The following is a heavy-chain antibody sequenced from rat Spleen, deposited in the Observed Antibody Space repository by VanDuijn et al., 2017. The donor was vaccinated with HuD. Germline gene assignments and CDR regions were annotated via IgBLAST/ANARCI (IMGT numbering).Heavy chain of an antibody. CDR3: TRPSYGYPFAY. D-gene: IGHD1-7*01. J-gene: IGHJ3*01. CDR2: ITRAGGTT. Sequence: EVQLVESGGGLVQPGRSLKLSCVASGFSFNNYWMTWVRQAPGKGLEWVATITRAGGTTYYPDSVKGRFSISRDNAKSTLYLQMDSLRSEDTATYYCTRPSYGYPFAYWGQGTLVTVSS. CDR1: GFSFNNYW. V-gene: IGHV5-31*01.